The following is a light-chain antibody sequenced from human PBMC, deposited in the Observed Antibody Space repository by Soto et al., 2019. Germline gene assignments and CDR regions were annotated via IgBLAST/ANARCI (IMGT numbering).Light chain of an antibody. V-gene: IGKV3-20*01. CDR1: HSVSSSY. Sequence: PGERATLSCRASHSVSSSYLAWDQQKPGQAPRLLIYGASSRATGIPDRFSGSGSGTDFTLTISRLEPEDFAVYYCQQYGSSPPITCGQGTRLEIK. CDR3: QQYGSSPPIT. J-gene: IGKJ5*01. CDR2: GAS.